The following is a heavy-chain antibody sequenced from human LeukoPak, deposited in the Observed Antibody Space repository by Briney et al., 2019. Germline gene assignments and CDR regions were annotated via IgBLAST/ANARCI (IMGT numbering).Heavy chain of an antibody. CDR2: FVPEDGET. D-gene: IGHD6-13*01. CDR3: ATVNFRSWYLFDY. Sequence: ASVKVSCKVSGYTLTELSMHWVRQAPGKGLEWMGGFVPEDGETIYAQKFQGRVTMTEDTSTDTAHMELSSLRSEGTAVYYCATVNFRSWYLFDYWGQGTLVTVSS. V-gene: IGHV1-24*01. CDR1: GYTLTELS. J-gene: IGHJ4*02.